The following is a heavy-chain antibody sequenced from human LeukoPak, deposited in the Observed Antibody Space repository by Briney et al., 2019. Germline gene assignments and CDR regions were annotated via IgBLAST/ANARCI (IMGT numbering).Heavy chain of an antibody. CDR3: GGYSYGY. Sequence: PSETLSLTCAVSGYSISSGYYWGWIRPPPGKGLEWIGSIYHSGSTYYNPSLKSRVTISVDTSKNQVSLKLSSVTAADTAVYLCGGYSYGYWGQGTLVTVSS. CDR1: GYSISSGYY. J-gene: IGHJ4*02. V-gene: IGHV4-38-2*01. D-gene: IGHD5-18*01. CDR2: IYHSGST.